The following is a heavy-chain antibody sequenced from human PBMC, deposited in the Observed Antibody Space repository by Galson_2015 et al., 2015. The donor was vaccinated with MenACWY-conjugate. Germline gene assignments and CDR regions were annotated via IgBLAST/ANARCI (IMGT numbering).Heavy chain of an antibody. V-gene: IGHV1-2*04. J-gene: IGHJ4*02. Sequence: SVKVSCKASGYTFTGYYMHWVRQAPGQGLEWMGWINPNSGGTNYAQKFQGWVTMTRDTSISTAYMELSRLRSDDAAVYYCARSSSWYPGIDYWGQGTLVTVSS. D-gene: IGHD6-13*01. CDR2: INPNSGGT. CDR3: ARSSSWYPGIDY. CDR1: GYTFTGYY.